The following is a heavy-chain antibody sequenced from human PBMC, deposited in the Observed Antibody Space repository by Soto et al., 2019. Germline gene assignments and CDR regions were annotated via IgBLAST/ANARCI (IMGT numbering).Heavy chain of an antibody. Sequence: QVQLQESGPGLVTPSGPLSISCAVSGGSVSNNNWWSWVRQSPGNVLEWIGEIHHSGGTSYNPSLGCRSTLSVDKSKSELSLRLNYVTAADTGGYYCTKNSAYAIDYWGLGSLVTVS. V-gene: IGHV4-4*02. D-gene: IGHD5-12*01. CDR1: GGSVSNNNW. J-gene: IGHJ4*02. CDR3: TKNSAYAIDY. CDR2: IHHSGGT.